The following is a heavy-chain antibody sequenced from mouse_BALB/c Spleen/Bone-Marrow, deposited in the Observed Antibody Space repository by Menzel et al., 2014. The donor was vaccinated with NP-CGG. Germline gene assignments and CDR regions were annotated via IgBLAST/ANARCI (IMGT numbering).Heavy chain of an antibody. V-gene: IGHV1-80*01. J-gene: IGHJ2*01. Sequence: QVHVKQSGAELGRPGFSVKISCKASGYAFSIYWVNWVKQRPGQGLEWIGQIYPGDDDTDYNGKFKGKATLTADRSSSTAYMQLNSLPSEDSAVYFCARGGISIDYWGQGTTLTVSS. CDR3: ARGGISIDY. CDR1: GYAFSIYW. CDR2: IYPGDDDT.